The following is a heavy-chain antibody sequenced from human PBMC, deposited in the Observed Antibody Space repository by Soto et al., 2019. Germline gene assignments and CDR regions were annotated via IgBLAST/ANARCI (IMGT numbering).Heavy chain of an antibody. CDR2: IYYSGST. CDR3: AGSYYDLWSGYSDY. J-gene: IGHJ4*02. D-gene: IGHD3-3*01. V-gene: IGHV4-31*03. CDR1: GGSISSGGYY. Sequence: SETLSLTCTVSGGSISSGGYYWSWIRQHPGKGLEWIGYIYYSGSTYYNPSLKSRVTISVDTSKNQFSLKLSSVTAADTAVYYCAGSYYDLWSGYSDYWGQGTLVTVSS.